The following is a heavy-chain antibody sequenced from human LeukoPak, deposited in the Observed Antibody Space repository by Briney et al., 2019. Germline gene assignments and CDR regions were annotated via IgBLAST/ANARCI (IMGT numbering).Heavy chain of an antibody. Sequence: GASVKVSCKASGYTFTSYDINWVRQATGQGLEWMGWMNPNSGNTGYAQKFQGRVTITRNTSISTAYMELSSLRSEDTAVYYCARGSALPISGVVSWFDPWGQGTLVTVSS. CDR1: GYTFTSYD. D-gene: IGHD3-3*01. V-gene: IGHV1-8*01. CDR2: MNPNSGNT. J-gene: IGHJ5*02. CDR3: ARGSALPISGVVSWFDP.